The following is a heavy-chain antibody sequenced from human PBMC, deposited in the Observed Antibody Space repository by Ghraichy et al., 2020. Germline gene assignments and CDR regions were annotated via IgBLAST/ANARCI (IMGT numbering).Heavy chain of an antibody. Sequence: ASVKVSGKASGYTFTGYYMHWVRQAPGQGLEWMGWINPNSGGTNYAQKFQGRVTMTRDTSISTAYMELSRLRSDDTAVYYCARRGRDYYDSSGRFYYYYYMDVWGKGTTVTVSS. J-gene: IGHJ6*03. CDR3: ARRGRDYYDSSGRFYYYYYMDV. V-gene: IGHV1-2*02. CDR1: GYTFTGYY. D-gene: IGHD3-22*01. CDR2: INPNSGGT.